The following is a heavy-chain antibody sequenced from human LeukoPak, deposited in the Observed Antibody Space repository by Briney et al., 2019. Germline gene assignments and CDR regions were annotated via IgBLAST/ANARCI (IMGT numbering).Heavy chain of an antibody. CDR1: EFTFSRHS. Sequence: GGPLRLSCAASEFTFSRHSMNWVRQAPGKGLEWVSSISSSSSYIYYADSVKGRVTISRDNTRNSMYLQMNSLRAEDTAVYYCARGDSNYGGGLDYWGQGTLVTVSS. J-gene: IGHJ4*02. D-gene: IGHD4-11*01. V-gene: IGHV3-21*01. CDR2: ISSSSSYI. CDR3: ARGDSNYGGGLDY.